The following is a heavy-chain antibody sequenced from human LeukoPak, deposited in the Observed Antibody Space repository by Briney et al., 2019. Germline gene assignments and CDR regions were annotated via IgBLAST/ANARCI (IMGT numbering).Heavy chain of an antibody. Sequence: GGSLRLSCAASGFTFSSYAMSWVRQAPGKGLEWVSAISGSGGSTYYADSVKGRFTISRDNSKNTLYLQMNSLRAEDTAVYYCARRQDSSYGKDFDYWGQGTLVTVSS. D-gene: IGHD3-22*01. CDR1: GFTFSSYA. V-gene: IGHV3-23*01. CDR3: ARRQDSSYGKDFDY. J-gene: IGHJ4*02. CDR2: ISGSGGST.